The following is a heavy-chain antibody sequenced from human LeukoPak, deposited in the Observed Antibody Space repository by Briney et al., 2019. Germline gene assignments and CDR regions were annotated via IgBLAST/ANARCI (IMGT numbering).Heavy chain of an antibody. CDR3: ARGRGEGRGIAMIRGVRAPSYNWFDP. CDR2: IYYSGST. V-gene: IGHV4-39*07. D-gene: IGHD3-10*01. J-gene: IGHJ5*02. CDR1: GGSISSSSYY. Sequence: SETLSLTCTVSGGSISSSSYYWGWIRQPPGKGLEWIGSIYYSGSTYYNPSLKSRVTISVDTSKNQFSLKLSSVPAADMAVYYCARGRGEGRGIAMIRGVRAPSYNWFDPWGHGTLVTVSS.